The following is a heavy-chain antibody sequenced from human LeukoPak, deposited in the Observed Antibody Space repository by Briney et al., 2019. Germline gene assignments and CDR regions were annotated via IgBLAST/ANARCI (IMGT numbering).Heavy chain of an antibody. Sequence: GGSLRLSCAASGFTFSSYEMNWVRQAPGKGLEWVANINKDGSGKYYLESVKGRFTISRDNAKNSVFLQMSSLTSEDTAVYFCARVDDDLDAFDLWGQGTLVTASS. J-gene: IGHJ3*01. CDR3: ARVDDDLDAFDL. D-gene: IGHD3-3*01. V-gene: IGHV3-7*01. CDR2: INKDGSGK. CDR1: GFTFSSYE.